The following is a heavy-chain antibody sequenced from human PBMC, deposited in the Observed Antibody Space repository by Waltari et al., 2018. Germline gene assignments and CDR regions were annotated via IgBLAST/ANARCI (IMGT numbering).Heavy chain of an antibody. Sequence: QVQLQQWGAGLLKPSETLSLTCAVYGGSFSGYYWSWIRQPPGKGLEWIGEINHSGSTNYNPALKSRVTISVDTSKNQFSLKLSSVTAADTAVYYCAVGRWYGRIDYWGQGTLVTVSS. CDR1: GGSFSGYY. CDR3: AVGRWYGRIDY. CDR2: INHSGST. V-gene: IGHV4-34*01. J-gene: IGHJ4*02. D-gene: IGHD6-13*01.